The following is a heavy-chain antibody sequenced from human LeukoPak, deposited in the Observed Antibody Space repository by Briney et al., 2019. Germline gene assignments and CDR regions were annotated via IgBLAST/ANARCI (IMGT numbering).Heavy chain of an antibody. CDR2: MNPNSGNT. V-gene: IGHV1-8*02. D-gene: IGHD6-6*01. CDR3: ARGFRENPPGRSSSGGNWFDP. CDR1: GYTFTSYG. Sequence: ASVKVSCKASGYTFTSYGISWVRQAPGQGLEWMGWMNPNSGNTGYARKFQGRVTMTRNTSISTAYMELSSLRSEDTAVYYCARGFRENPPGRSSSGGNWFDPWGQGTLVTVSS. J-gene: IGHJ5*02.